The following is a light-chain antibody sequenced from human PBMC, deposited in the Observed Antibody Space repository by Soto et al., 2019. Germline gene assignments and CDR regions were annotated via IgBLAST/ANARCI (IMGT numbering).Light chain of an antibody. Sequence: EIVLTQSPATLSVSPGERATLSCRASQSVSRNLAWYQQKPGQPPSLLIYGASTTATGIPARFSVSGSGTEFTLTISSLQSEDFAFYFWQQYSNWPETFGQGTKVEV. CDR3: QQYSNWPET. J-gene: IGKJ1*01. CDR1: QSVSRN. CDR2: GAS. V-gene: IGKV3-15*01.